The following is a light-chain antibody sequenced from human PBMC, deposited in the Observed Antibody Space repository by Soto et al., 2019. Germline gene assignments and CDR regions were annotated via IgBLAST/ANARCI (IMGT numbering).Light chain of an antibody. Sequence: DIQLTQSPSTLSASVGDRVTITCRASQNINSWLAWYQQQPGKTPKLLIYKASSLQSGVPSRFSGTGSGTEFTLTISSLQPDDFATYFCHQYKPYWTFGQGTKVENK. J-gene: IGKJ1*01. CDR3: HQYKPYWT. CDR1: QNINSW. CDR2: KAS. V-gene: IGKV1-5*03.